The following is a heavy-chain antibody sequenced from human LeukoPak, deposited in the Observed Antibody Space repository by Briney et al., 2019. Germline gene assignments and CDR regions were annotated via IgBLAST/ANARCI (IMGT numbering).Heavy chain of an antibody. CDR2: INTNTGNP. V-gene: IGHV7-4-1*02. J-gene: IGHJ6*03. Sequence: GASVRVSCKASGYTFTSYAMNWVRQAPGQGLEWMGWINTNTGNPTYAQGFTGRFVFSLDTSVSTAYLQISSLKAEDTAVYYCARGSREWLVPTMDVWGKGTTVTVSS. CDR3: ARGSREWLVPTMDV. CDR1: GYTFTSYA. D-gene: IGHD6-19*01.